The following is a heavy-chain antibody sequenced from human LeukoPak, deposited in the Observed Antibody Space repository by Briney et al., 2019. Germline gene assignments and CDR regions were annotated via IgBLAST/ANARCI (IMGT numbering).Heavy chain of an antibody. D-gene: IGHD2-21*01. Sequence: PGGSLRLSCAASGFTFSTYAMTWVRQAPGKGLEWVSSISPSGGSTYYADSVKGRFTISRDNSKNTVYLQMDSLRAEDTAIYYCAKSLDGDVLMWGQGTLVTVSS. V-gene: IGHV3-23*01. CDR2: ISPSGGST. CDR1: GFTFSTYA. J-gene: IGHJ4*02. CDR3: AKSLDGDVLM.